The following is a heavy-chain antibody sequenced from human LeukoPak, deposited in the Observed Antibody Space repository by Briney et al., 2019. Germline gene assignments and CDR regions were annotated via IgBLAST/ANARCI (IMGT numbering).Heavy chain of an antibody. CDR3: AAPGVPAATYYFDY. Sequence: GGSLRLSCAASGFTFSTYAMSWVRQAPGKGLEWVSVISGSGGGTYYADSVKGRFTISRDNSKNTVYLQMNSLRAEDTAVYYCAAPGVPAATYYFDYWGQGTLVTVSS. V-gene: IGHV3-23*01. CDR1: GFTFSTYA. CDR2: ISGSGGGT. J-gene: IGHJ4*02. D-gene: IGHD2-2*01.